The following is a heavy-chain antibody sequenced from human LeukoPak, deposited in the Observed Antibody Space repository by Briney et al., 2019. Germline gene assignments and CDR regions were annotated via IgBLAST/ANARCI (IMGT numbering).Heavy chain of an antibody. CDR2: ISYDGSNK. V-gene: IGHV3-30*18. CDR3: AKDAAHSGWPDEYFQH. Sequence: GGSLRLSCAASGFTFRNYGMHWVRQAPGKGLEWVAVISYDGSNKYYADSVKGRFTISRDNSKNTLYLQMNSLRAEDTAVYYCAKDAAHSGWPDEYFQHWGQGTLVTVSS. J-gene: IGHJ1*01. D-gene: IGHD6-19*01. CDR1: GFTFRNYG.